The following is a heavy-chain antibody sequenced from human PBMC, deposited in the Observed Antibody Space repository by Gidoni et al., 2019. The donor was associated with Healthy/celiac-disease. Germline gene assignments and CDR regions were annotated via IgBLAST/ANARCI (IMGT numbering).Heavy chain of an antibody. Sequence: QVQLVESGGGVVQPGRSLRLSCAASGFSFSSYGRHWVRQAPGKGLVWVAVIAYDGSNKYYADSGKGRFTISRDNSKSTLYLQMNSLRAEDTAVYYCAKDYAITMVRGVISYWGQGTRVTVSS. CDR1: GFSFSSYG. J-gene: IGHJ4*02. CDR3: AKDYAITMVRGVISY. CDR2: IAYDGSNK. D-gene: IGHD3-10*01. V-gene: IGHV3-30*18.